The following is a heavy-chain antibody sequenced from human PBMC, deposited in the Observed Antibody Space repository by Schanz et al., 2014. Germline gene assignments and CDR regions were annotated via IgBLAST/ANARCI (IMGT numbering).Heavy chain of an antibody. CDR1: GFTFSRYN. Sequence: EVQLVESGGGLVKPGGSLRLSCAGTGFTFSRYNMNWVRQAPGRGLEWVSSISRSSGRIYYSDSVKGRFTISRDNAKNLVYLQMNSLRTEDTAVYYCAKAYSSGWYDLDYWGQGTLVTVSS. V-gene: IGHV3-21*06. CDR2: ISRSSGRI. D-gene: IGHD6-19*01. CDR3: AKAYSSGWYDLDY. J-gene: IGHJ4*02.